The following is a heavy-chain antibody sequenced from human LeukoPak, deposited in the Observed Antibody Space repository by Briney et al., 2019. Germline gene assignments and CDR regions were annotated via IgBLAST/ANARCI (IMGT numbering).Heavy chain of an antibody. CDR2: IYYSGST. D-gene: IGHD5/OR15-5a*01. V-gene: IGHV4-39*01. Sequence: PSETLSLTCTVSGGSISSSSYYWGWIRQPPGKGLEWIGSIYYSGSTYYNPSLKSRVTISVDTSKNQFSLKLSSVTAADTAVYYCVRHDGRGGSTMGALDSWGQGSLVTVSS. CDR3: VRHDGRGGSTMGALDS. CDR1: GGSISSSSYY. J-gene: IGHJ4*02.